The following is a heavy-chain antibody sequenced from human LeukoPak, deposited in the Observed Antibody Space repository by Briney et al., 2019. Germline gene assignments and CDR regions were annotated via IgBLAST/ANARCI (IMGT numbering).Heavy chain of an antibody. CDR2: ISGSGGST. CDR3: AKRQRYCTNGVCFELFDY. CDR1: GFTFSSYA. D-gene: IGHD2-8*01. V-gene: IGHV3-23*01. Sequence: GGSLRLSCAASGFTFSSYAMSWVRQAPGKGLEWVSAISGSGGSTYYADSVKGRFTISRDNSKNTLYLQMNSLGAEDTAVYYCAKRQRYCTNGVCFELFDYWGQGTLVTVSS. J-gene: IGHJ4*02.